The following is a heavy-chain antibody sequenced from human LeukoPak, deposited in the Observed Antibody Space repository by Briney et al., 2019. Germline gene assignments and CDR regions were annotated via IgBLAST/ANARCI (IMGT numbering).Heavy chain of an antibody. D-gene: IGHD1-14*01. V-gene: IGHV3-74*01. Sequence: GGSLRLSCAASGFTFSNYWMHWFRQAPGEGLVWVSRIKTDGSETGYADSVKGRFTISRDNAKNTLYLQMNSLRAEDTAVYYCSKPLADNGDHWGQGTLVTVSS. CDR1: GFTFSNYW. J-gene: IGHJ4*02. CDR3: SKPLADNGDH. CDR2: IKTDGSET.